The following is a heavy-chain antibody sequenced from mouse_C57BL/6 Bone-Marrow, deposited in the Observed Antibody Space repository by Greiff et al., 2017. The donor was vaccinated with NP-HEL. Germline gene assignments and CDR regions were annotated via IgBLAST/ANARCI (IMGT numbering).Heavy chain of an antibody. D-gene: IGHD2-4*01. CDR1: GFTFSDYG. CDR2: ISSGSSTI. CDR3: ASKYEYDSAWFAY. Sequence: EVKLVESGGGLVKPGGSLKLSCAASGFTFSDYGMHWVRQAPEKGLEWVAYISSGSSTIYYADTVKGRFTISRDNAKNTTFLQMTSLRSEDAAMYCCASKYEYDSAWFAYWGQGTLVTVSA. J-gene: IGHJ3*01. V-gene: IGHV5-17*01.